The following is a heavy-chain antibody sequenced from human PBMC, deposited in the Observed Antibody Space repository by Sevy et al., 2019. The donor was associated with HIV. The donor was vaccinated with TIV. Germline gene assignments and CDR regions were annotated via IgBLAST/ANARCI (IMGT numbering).Heavy chain of an antibody. D-gene: IGHD2-2*02. CDR3: VRAIQSEGSF. V-gene: IGHV3-7*04. CDR1: GFSLETYW. CDR2: IKEDDTVK. J-gene: IGHJ4*02. Sequence: GSLRLSCAASGFSLETYWMNWVRQAPGKPLEWVANIKEDDTVKYYVDSVKGRFTIFRDNGRNLVDLVMNNLRVEDTALYYCVRAIQSEGSFWGQGTLVTVSS.